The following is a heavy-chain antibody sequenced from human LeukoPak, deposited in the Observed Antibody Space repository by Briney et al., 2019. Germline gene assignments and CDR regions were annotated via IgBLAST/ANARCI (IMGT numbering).Heavy chain of an antibody. D-gene: IGHD3-3*01. CDR1: GGSISSYY. CDR3: ARAAGWDFWSGYYMGRGYYYYMDV. CDR2: IYTSGRT. V-gene: IGHV4-4*09. Sequence: SETLSLTCTVSGGSISSYYWSWIRQPPGKGLEWIGYIYTSGRTKYNPSLKRRVTISVDTSKNQFSLKLSSVTAADTAVYYCARAAGWDFWSGYYMGRGYYYYMDVWGKGTTVTVSS. J-gene: IGHJ6*03.